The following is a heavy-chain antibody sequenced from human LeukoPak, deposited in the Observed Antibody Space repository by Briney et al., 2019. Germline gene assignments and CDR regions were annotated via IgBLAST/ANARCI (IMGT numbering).Heavy chain of an antibody. Sequence: SETLSLTCAVSGGSISSSNWWSWVRQPPGKGLEWIGEIYHSGSTNYNPSLKSRVTISVDKSKNQFSLKLSSVTAADTAVYYCARLGYYYYYYMDVWGKGTTVTVSS. V-gene: IGHV4-4*02. CDR1: GGSISSSNW. CDR2: IYHSGST. J-gene: IGHJ6*03. D-gene: IGHD7-27*01. CDR3: ARLGYYYYYYMDV.